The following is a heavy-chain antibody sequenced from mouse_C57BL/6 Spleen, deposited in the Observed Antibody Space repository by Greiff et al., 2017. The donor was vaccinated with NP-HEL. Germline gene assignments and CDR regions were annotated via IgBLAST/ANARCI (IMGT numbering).Heavy chain of an antibody. J-gene: IGHJ3*01. D-gene: IGHD3-2*02. CDR1: GFTFSNYW. CDR2: IRLKSDNYAT. CDR3: TAQATRAWFAY. Sequence: EVKLQESGGGLVQPGGSMKLSCVASGFTFSNYWMNWVRQSPEKGLEWVAQIRLKSDNYATHYAESVKGRFTISRDDSKSSVYLQMNNLRAEDTGIYYCTAQATRAWFAYWGQGTLVTVSA. V-gene: IGHV6-3*01.